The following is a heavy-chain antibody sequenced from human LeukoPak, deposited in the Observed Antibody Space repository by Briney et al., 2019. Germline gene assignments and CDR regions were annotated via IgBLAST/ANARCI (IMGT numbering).Heavy chain of an antibody. CDR3: ARGFLWS. Sequence: GGSLRLSCVASGFTFGKYWMSWVRQTPGKGLEQVANIKYDGSDRYYLDSVKGRFTISRDNTKSSLYLQMDNLKVDDTAIYYCARGFLWSWGQGTLVSVSS. V-gene: IGHV3-7*04. D-gene: IGHD2-21*01. CDR2: IKYDGSDR. CDR1: GFTFGKYW. J-gene: IGHJ5*02.